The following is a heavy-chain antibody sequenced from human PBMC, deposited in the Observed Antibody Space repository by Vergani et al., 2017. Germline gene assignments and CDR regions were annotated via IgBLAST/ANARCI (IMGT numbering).Heavy chain of an antibody. CDR1: GFTFSSYA. D-gene: IGHD2-2*01. CDR3: ARQVVVPAAVLDY. CDR2: ISYDGSNK. Sequence: QVQLVESGGGVVQPGRSLRLSCAASGFTFSSYAMHWVRQAPGKGLEWVAVISYDGSNKYYADSVKGRFTISRDNSKNTLYLQMNSLRAEDTAVYYCARQVVVPAAVLDYWGQGTLVTVSS. V-gene: IGHV3-30-3*01. J-gene: IGHJ4*02.